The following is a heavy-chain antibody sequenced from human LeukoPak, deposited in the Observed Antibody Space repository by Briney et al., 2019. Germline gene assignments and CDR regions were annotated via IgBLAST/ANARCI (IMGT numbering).Heavy chain of an antibody. CDR2: LNSDGSNT. CDR3: AKLIAVAGTDDY. D-gene: IGHD6-19*01. Sequence: PGGSLRLSCAASGFTFSNYWMNWVRHAPGEGLVWVSRLNSDGSNTLYADSVRGRFTISRDDAKNTLYLQMNSLRAEDTAVYYCAKLIAVAGTDDYWGQGTLVIVSS. J-gene: IGHJ4*02. CDR1: GFTFSNYW. V-gene: IGHV3-74*01.